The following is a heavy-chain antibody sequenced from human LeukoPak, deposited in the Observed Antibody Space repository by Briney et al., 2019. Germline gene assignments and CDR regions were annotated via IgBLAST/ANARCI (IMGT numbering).Heavy chain of an antibody. CDR3: ATRGTLSYYYYMDV. D-gene: IGHD1-26*01. V-gene: IGHV1-3*01. CDR1: GYTFTSYA. Sequence: ASVKVSCKASGYTFTSYAMHWVRQAPGQRLEWMGWINAGNGNTKYSQKFQGRVTITRDTSASTAYMELSSLRSEDTAVYYCATRGTLSYYYYMDVWGKGTTVTVSS. J-gene: IGHJ6*03. CDR2: INAGNGNT.